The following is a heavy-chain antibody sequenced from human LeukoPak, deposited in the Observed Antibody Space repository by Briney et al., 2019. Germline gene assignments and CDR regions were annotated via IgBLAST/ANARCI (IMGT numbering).Heavy chain of an antibody. CDR3: ARDPRRLGIAVAGTGGGLDY. CDR1: GFTFSSYA. J-gene: IGHJ4*02. V-gene: IGHV3-30-3*01. CDR2: ISYDGSNK. D-gene: IGHD6-19*01. Sequence: GGSLRLSCAASGFTFSSYAMHWVRQAPGKGLEWVAVISYDGSNKYYADSVKGRFTISRDNSKNTLYLQMNSLRAEDTAVYYCARDPRRLGIAVAGTGGGLDYWGQGTLVTVSS.